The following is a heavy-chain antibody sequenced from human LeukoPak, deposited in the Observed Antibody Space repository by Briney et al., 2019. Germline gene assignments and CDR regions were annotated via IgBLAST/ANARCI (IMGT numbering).Heavy chain of an antibody. D-gene: IGHD2-2*01. Sequence: WETLSLTCTVSGGSISSYYWSWIRQPPGKGLEWIGYIYYSGSTNYNPSLKSRVTISVDTSKNQFSLKLSSVTAADTAVYYCARVWCSSTSCYPVGYYFDYWGQGTLVTVSS. V-gene: IGHV4-59*01. CDR2: IYYSGST. J-gene: IGHJ4*02. CDR1: GGSISSYY. CDR3: ARVWCSSTSCYPVGYYFDY.